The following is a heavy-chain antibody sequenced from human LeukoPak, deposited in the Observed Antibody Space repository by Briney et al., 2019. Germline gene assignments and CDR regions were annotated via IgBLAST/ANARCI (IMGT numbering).Heavy chain of an antibody. CDR1: GFTFSDYY. Sequence: PGGSLRLSCAASGFTFSDYYMRGIRPAHGKGLEWVSYISSSGSTIYYADSVKGRFTISRDNAKNSLYLQMNSLRAEDTAVYYCARGSGTNFWSGYYTGFDYWGQGTLVTVSS. CDR3: ARGSGTNFWSGYYTGFDY. J-gene: IGHJ4*02. CDR2: ISSSGSTI. V-gene: IGHV3-11*04. D-gene: IGHD3-3*01.